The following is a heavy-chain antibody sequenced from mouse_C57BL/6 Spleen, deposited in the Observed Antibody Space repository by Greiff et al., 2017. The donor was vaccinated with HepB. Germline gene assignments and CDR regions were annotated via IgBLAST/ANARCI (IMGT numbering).Heavy chain of an antibody. D-gene: IGHD1-1*01. J-gene: IGHJ2*01. CDR2: IDPSDSYT. Sequence: VQLQQPGAELVKPGASVKLSCKASGYTFTSYWMQWVKQRPGQGLECIGEIDPSDSYTNYNQKFKGKATLTVDTSSSTAYMQLSSLTSEDSAVYYCALTTEYYFDYWGQGTTLTVSS. CDR1: GYTFTSYW. CDR3: ALTTEYYFDY. V-gene: IGHV1-50*01.